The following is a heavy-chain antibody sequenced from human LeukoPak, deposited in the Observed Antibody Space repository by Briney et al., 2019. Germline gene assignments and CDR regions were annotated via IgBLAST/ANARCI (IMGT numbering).Heavy chain of an antibody. CDR3: ARGFSMPDTELDP. Sequence: GASVKVSCKASGYTFTGYYMHWVRQAPGQGLEWMGWINPNSGGTNYAQKFQGRVTMTRDTSISTAYMELSRLRSEDTAVYYCARGFSMPDTELDPWGQGTLVTVSS. D-gene: IGHD3-3*02. CDR2: INPNSGGT. CDR1: GYTFTGYY. V-gene: IGHV1-2*02. J-gene: IGHJ5*02.